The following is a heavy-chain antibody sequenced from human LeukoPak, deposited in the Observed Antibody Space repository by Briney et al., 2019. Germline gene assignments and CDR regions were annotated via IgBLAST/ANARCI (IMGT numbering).Heavy chain of an antibody. Sequence: GASVKVSCKASGYTFTGYYMHWVRQAPGQGLEWMGWINPNSGGTNYAQKFQGRVTMTRDTSISTAYMELSRLRSDDTAVYYCARGRGLGGSYEFDYWGQGTLVTVSS. V-gene: IGHV1-2*02. D-gene: IGHD1-26*01. CDR1: GYTFTGYY. CDR2: INPNSGGT. CDR3: ARGRGLGGSYEFDY. J-gene: IGHJ4*02.